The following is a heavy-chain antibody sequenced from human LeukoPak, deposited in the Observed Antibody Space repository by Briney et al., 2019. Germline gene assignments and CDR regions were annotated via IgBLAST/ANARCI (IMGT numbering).Heavy chain of an antibody. Sequence: PGGSLRLSCAASGFTVSSNYMSWVRQAPGKGLEWVSVIYSGGSTYYADSVKGRFTISRDNSKNTLYLQMNSLRAEDTAVYYCARDEYYDYVWGSYRLSWYFDLWGRGTLVTVSS. J-gene: IGHJ2*01. CDR2: IYSGGST. CDR3: ARDEYYDYVWGSYRLSWYFDL. V-gene: IGHV3-53*01. D-gene: IGHD3-16*02. CDR1: GFTVSSNY.